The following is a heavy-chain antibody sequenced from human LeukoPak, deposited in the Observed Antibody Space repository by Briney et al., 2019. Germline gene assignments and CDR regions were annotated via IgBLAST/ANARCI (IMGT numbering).Heavy chain of an antibody. V-gene: IGHV3-23*01. CDR3: ARDAGGAWPFDY. D-gene: IGHD4-17*01. CDR1: GFTFSTYG. CDR2: ISPTGEGT. J-gene: IGHJ4*02. Sequence: GGSLRLSCAGSGFTFSTYGMTWVRQAPGRGLGWVSTISPTGEGTHYADSVKGRFTISRDNSKNTLSLEMNSLRADDTATYYCARDAGGAWPFDYWGQGTRVIVSS.